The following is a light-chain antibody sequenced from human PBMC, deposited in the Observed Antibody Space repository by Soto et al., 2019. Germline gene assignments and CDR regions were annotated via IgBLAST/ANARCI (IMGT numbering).Light chain of an antibody. V-gene: IGKV1-5*01. Sequence: DIQLTQSPSTLSASVGDRVTITCRASQSVSSWLAWYQYKPGRAPQLLIFDASTLQTGVPSRFSGGGFGTEFTLTITGLQPDDFATYYCQQHNDFTAVTFGQGTKLEIK. CDR3: QQHNDFTAVT. CDR2: DAS. CDR1: QSVSSW. J-gene: IGKJ2*01.